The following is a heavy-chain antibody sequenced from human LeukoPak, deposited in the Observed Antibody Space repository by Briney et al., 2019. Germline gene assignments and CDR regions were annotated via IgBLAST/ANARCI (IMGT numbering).Heavy chain of an antibody. V-gene: IGHV4-38-2*02. J-gene: IGHJ6*03. CDR2: IYYSGST. CDR1: GYSISSGYY. D-gene: IGHD1-14*01. CDR3: ARRNSVYYYYMDV. Sequence: PSETLSLTCTVSGYSISSGYYWGWIRQPPGKGLEWIGSIYYSGSTYYNPSLKSRVTISVDTSKNQFSLKLSSVTAADTAVYYCARRNSVYYYYMDVWGKGTTVTISS.